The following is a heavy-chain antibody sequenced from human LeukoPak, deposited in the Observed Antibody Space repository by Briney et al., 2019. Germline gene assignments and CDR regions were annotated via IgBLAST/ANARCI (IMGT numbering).Heavy chain of an antibody. CDR1: GFTFSTYA. V-gene: IGHV3-23*01. CDR3: AKLPRVGIAGTKGYIDV. D-gene: IGHD1-7*01. J-gene: IGHJ6*03. Sequence: GGSLRLSCAASGFTFSTYAMTWVRQAPGKGLEWVSVISGSGGSTYYADSVKGRFTISRDNAKNSLYLQMNSLRAEDTAVYYCAKLPRVGIAGTKGYIDVWGKGTTVTVSS. CDR2: ISGSGGST.